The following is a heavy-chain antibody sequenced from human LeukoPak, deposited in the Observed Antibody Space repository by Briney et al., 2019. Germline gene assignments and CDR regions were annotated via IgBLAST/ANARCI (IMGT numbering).Heavy chain of an antibody. D-gene: IGHD2-2*01. V-gene: IGHV4-61*02. CDR2: IYTSGST. J-gene: IGHJ6*03. Sequence: SETLSLTCILSGGSISSGSYYWSWIRQPAGKGLEWIGRIYTSGSTNYNPSLKSRVTISVDTSKNQFSLKLSSVTAADTAVYYCARDHEVVPSYYYMDVWGKGTTVTVSS. CDR1: GGSISSGSYY. CDR3: ARDHEVVPSYYYMDV.